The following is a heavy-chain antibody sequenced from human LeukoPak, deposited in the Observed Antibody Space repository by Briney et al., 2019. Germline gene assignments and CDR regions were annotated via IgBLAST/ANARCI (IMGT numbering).Heavy chain of an antibody. CDR1: GFTFSSYA. CDR3: AAGVRDWYPYIDY. D-gene: IGHD6-19*01. CDR2: ISYDGSNK. V-gene: IGHV3-30*04. J-gene: IGHJ4*02. Sequence: GGSLRLSCAASGFTFSSYAMHWVRQAPGKGLEWVAVISYDGSNKYYADSVKGRFTISRDNSKNTLYLQMNSLRVEDTAVYFCAAGVRDWYPYIDYWGQGTLVTVSS.